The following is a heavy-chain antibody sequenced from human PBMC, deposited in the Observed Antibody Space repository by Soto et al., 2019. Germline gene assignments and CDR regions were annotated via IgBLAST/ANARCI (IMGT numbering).Heavy chain of an antibody. J-gene: IGHJ4*02. CDR2: ISRRGDNI. V-gene: IGHV3-48*02. CDR1: GFSLANFP. CDR3: AKGPYNNIGWAYCFDA. Sequence: GGSLRLSCVVSGFSLANFPMNWVRQTPGKGLEWISYISRRGDNIYYTESVKGRFTISRDNARNSLYLQMNSLRDEDAAVYYCAKGPYNNIGWAYCFDAWGQGVPVTVSS. D-gene: IGHD6-19*01.